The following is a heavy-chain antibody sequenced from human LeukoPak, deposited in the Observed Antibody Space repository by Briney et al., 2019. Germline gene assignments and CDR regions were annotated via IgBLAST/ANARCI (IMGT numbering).Heavy chain of an antibody. CDR3: ARDSGYCSSTSCPDHYYYYYGMDV. D-gene: IGHD2-2*01. V-gene: IGHV3-21*01. CDR2: ISSSSSYI. J-gene: IGHJ6*02. Sequence: GGSLRLSCAASGFTFSSYWMSWVRQAPGKGLEWVSSISSSSSYIYYADSVKGRFTISRDNAKNSLYLQMNSLRAEDTAVYYCARDSGYCSSTSCPDHYYYYYGMDVWGQGTTVTVSS. CDR1: GFTFSSYW.